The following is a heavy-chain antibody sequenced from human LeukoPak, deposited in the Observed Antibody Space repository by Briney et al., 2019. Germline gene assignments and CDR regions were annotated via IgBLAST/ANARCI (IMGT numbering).Heavy chain of an antibody. D-gene: IGHD2-2*01. CDR3: ARAWVVPAAKFDGNGWFDP. V-gene: IGHV4-39*07. CDR1: GGSISSSSYY. Sequence: NSSETLSLTCTVSGGSISSSSYYWGWIRQPPGKGLEWIGSIYYSGSTYYNPSLKSRVTISVDTSKNQFSLKLSSVTAADTAVYYCARAWVVPAAKFDGNGWFDPWGQGTLVTVSS. CDR2: IYYSGST. J-gene: IGHJ5*02.